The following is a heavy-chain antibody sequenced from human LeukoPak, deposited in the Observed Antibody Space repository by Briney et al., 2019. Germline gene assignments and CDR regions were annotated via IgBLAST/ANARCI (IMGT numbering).Heavy chain of an antibody. J-gene: IGHJ3*02. Sequence: GGSLRLSCAASGFTFSDHYMDWVRQAPGKGLEWVGRTRNKANSYTTEYAASVKGRFTISRDDSKNSLYLQMNSLKTEDTAVYYCAREGTVAATRDAFDIWGQGTMVTVSS. CDR2: TRNKANSYTT. V-gene: IGHV3-72*01. D-gene: IGHD2-15*01. CDR3: AREGTVAATRDAFDI. CDR1: GFTFSDHY.